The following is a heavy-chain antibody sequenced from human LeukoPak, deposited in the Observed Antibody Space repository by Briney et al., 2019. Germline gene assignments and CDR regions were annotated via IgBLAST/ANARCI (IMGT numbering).Heavy chain of an antibody. CDR1: GYTFTSYD. CDR3: AGGITGTLDY. J-gene: IGHJ4*02. Sequence: GASVKVSCKASGYTFTSYDINWVRQATGQGLEWMGRINPNSGGTNYAQKFQGRVTMTRDTSISTAYMELSRLRSDDTSVYYCAGGITGTLDYWGQGTLVTVSS. V-gene: IGHV1-2*06. CDR2: INPNSGGT. D-gene: IGHD1-20*01.